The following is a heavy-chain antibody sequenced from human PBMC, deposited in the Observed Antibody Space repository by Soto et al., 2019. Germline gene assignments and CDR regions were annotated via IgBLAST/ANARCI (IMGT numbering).Heavy chain of an antibody. V-gene: IGHV3-21*01. CDR3: AREDSIIIPAVSDF. Sequence: TXGSLRLSCTVSGFAFSNYGINGVRQAPGKGLEWVSSISKSDYTYYSDSVKGRFTISRDNAKNSVSLQMNTLRVEDTAVYYCAREDSIIIPAVSDFWGQGTLVTVSS. CDR1: GFAFSNYG. J-gene: IGHJ4*02. CDR2: ISKSDYT. D-gene: IGHD2-2*01.